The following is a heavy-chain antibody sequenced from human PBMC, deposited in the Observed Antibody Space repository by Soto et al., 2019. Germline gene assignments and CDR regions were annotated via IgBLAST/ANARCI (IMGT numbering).Heavy chain of an antibody. Sequence: PGGSLRLSCAASGFTLHSYTMHWVRQAPGKGLEWVAGISYDGSKEFSADSVKGRFTISRDNSKNTLYLQMNSLRAEDTAVYFCARGSYYDTSGYYYVDKDWGQGTLVTVSS. CDR3: ARGSYYDTSGYYYVDKD. CDR1: GFTLHSYT. D-gene: IGHD3-22*01. CDR2: ISYDGSKE. V-gene: IGHV3-30-3*01. J-gene: IGHJ4*02.